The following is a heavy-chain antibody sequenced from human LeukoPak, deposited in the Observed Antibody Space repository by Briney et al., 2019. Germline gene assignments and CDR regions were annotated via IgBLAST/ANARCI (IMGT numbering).Heavy chain of an antibody. J-gene: IGHJ5*02. Sequence: ASVKVSCKASGYTFTGYYMHWVRQAPGQGLEWMGWINPNSGGTNYAQKFQGRVTMTRDTSISTAYMELSRLRSDDTAAYYCARVIAAAGNRFDPWGQGTLVTVSS. D-gene: IGHD6-13*01. CDR3: ARVIAAAGNRFDP. V-gene: IGHV1-2*02. CDR1: GYTFTGYY. CDR2: INPNSGGT.